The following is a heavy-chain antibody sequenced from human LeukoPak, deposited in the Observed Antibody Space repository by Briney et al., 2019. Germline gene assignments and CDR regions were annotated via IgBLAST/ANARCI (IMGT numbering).Heavy chain of an antibody. V-gene: IGHV3-66*01. CDR3: ARADLPDAPDAFDI. Sequence: GGSLRLSCAASGFTVSSNYMSWVRQAPGKGLEGVSVIYSGGSTYYADSVKGRVTISRDNSKNTLYLQMTSLRAEDTAVYYCARADLPDAPDAFDIWGQGTMVTVSS. CDR1: GFTVSSNY. J-gene: IGHJ3*02. CDR2: IYSGGST.